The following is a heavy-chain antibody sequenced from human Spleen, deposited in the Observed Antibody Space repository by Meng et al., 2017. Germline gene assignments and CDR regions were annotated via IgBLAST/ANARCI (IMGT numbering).Heavy chain of an antibody. J-gene: IGHJ5*02. Sequence: QVQLVQSGSELKTPGASVKVSCKASGYTFTGYYMHWVRQAPGQGLEWMGRINPNSGGTNYAQKFQGRVTMTRDTSISTAYMELSRLRSDDTAVYYCARDSETTVTTIWFDPWGQGTLVTVSS. CDR1: GYTFTGYY. CDR3: ARDSETTVTTIWFDP. V-gene: IGHV1-2*06. D-gene: IGHD4-17*01. CDR2: INPNSGGT.